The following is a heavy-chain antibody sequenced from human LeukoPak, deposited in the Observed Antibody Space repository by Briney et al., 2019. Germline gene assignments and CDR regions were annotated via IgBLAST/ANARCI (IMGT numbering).Heavy chain of an antibody. CDR2: ISSSGSYI. Sequence: PGGSLRLSCAASRFTFSSYALHWVRQAPGKGLEWVSSISSSGSYIYYADSVKGRFTISRDNAKNSVHLQMNSLRAEDTAVYYCARGSGVQVWSSLDYWGQGTLVTVSS. CDR3: ARGSGVQVWSSLDY. D-gene: IGHD5-18*01. CDR1: RFTFSSYA. J-gene: IGHJ4*02. V-gene: IGHV3-21*01.